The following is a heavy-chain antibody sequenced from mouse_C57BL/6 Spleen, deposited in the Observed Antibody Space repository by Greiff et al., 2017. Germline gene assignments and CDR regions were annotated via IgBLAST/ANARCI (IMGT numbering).Heavy chain of an antibody. V-gene: IGHV1-72*01. CDR2: IDPNGGGT. D-gene: IGHD2-1*01. J-gene: IGHJ4*01. Sequence: QVQLQQPGAELVKPGASVKLSCKASGYTFTSYWMPWVKQRPGRGLEWIGRIDPNGGGTKYNEKFKSQATLTVDKPSSTAYMQLSSLPSEYSAVYCGARFYYGIPYAIDYWGQGTSVTVSS. CDR1: GYTFTSYW. CDR3: ARFYYGIPYAIDY.